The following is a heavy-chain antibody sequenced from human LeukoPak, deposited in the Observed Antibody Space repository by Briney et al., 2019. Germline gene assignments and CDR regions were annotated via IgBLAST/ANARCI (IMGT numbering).Heavy chain of an antibody. D-gene: IGHD3-3*01. Sequence: RPGGSLRLSCAASEFTFSTYHLNWVRQAPGKGLEWVAYISSSGRNSHYSDSVKGRFTISRDNAKDSLYLQMSSLRAEDTAVYYCARDGVFSFAYWGQGTLVTVSS. CDR1: EFTFSTYH. CDR3: ARDGVFSFAY. CDR2: ISSSGRNS. V-gene: IGHV3-48*03. J-gene: IGHJ4*02.